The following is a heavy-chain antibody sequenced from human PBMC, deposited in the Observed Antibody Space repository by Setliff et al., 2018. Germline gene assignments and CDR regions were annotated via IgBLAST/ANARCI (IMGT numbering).Heavy chain of an antibody. CDR3: ARGNEYYDILTGYENYFDY. J-gene: IGHJ4*02. CDR2: INHSGST. CDR1: GGSFSGYY. Sequence: SETLSLTCAVYGGSFSGYYWSWIRQPPGKGLEWIGEINHSGSTNYNPSLTSRVTISVDTSKNQFSLKLSSVTAADTAVYYCARGNEYYDILTGYENYFDYWGQGTLVTVSS. D-gene: IGHD3-9*01. V-gene: IGHV4-34*01.